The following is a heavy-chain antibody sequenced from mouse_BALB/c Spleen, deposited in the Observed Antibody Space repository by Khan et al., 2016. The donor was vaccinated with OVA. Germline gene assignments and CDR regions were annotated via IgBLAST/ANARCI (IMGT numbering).Heavy chain of an antibody. CDR1: GFSLTGYG. CDR2: IWGDGST. J-gene: IGHJ3*01. D-gene: IGHD1-2*01. CDR3: ARELRLGGFAY. Sequence: QVQLKESGPGLVAPSQCLSITCTVSGFSLTGYGINWVRQPPGKGLEWLGMIWGDGSTDYNSALKSRLTITKDNSKSQVFLKMNSLQTDDTARYYCARELRLGGFAYWGQGTLVTVSA. V-gene: IGHV2-6-7*01.